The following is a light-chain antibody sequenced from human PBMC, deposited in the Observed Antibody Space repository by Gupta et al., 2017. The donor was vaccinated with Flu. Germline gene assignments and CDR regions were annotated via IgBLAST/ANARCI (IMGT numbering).Light chain of an antibody. CDR3: QQYNNYWT. CDR2: KAS. CDR1: QSISRG. J-gene: IGKJ1*01. Sequence: DIQMTQSPSTLSASVGDRVTITCRASQSISRGLAWYQQKPGKAPKLLIYKASSLESGVPSRFSGSGAGTQFTLTISSLQPDDFATYYCQQYNNYWTFGQWTKVEIK. V-gene: IGKV1-5*03.